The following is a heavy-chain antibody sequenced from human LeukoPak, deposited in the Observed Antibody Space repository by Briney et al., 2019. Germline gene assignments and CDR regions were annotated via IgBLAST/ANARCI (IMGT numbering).Heavy chain of an antibody. Sequence: GGSLRLSCAASGFTSSGHAMHWVRQAPGQGLEWVAVMSYDGSNKYYADSVKGRFTISRDNSKNTLSLQMDSLRREDTAMYYCAKGGSGTTKGAFDIWGQGTMVTVS. V-gene: IGHV3-30*18. CDR2: MSYDGSNK. D-gene: IGHD1-1*01. J-gene: IGHJ3*02. CDR1: GFTSSGHA. CDR3: AKGGSGTTKGAFDI.